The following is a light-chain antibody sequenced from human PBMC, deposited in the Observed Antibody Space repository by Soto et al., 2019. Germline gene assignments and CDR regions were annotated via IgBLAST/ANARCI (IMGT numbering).Light chain of an antibody. CDR1: SSNIGNNY. V-gene: IGLV1-51*01. Sequence: QSVLTQPPSVSAAPGQKVTISCSGSSSNIGNNYVSWYQQLPGTAPKLLIYDNNKRPSGIPDRFSGSKSGTSATLGITGLQTGDEADYHCGTWDSSLSDVVFGGGTKVTVL. CDR3: GTWDSSLSDVV. CDR2: DNN. J-gene: IGLJ2*01.